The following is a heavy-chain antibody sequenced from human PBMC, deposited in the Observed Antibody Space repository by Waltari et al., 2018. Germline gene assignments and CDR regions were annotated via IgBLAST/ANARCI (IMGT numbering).Heavy chain of an antibody. Sequence: EVQLVHAGSEVKKPGESLKISCQGSGYRLTSSLIGWVRQMPGKGLEWMGIIYPGDSDTRYSPSFQGQVTISADKSISTAYLQWSSLKASDTAMYYCARHDAKLAFDIWGQGTMVTVSS. CDR2: IYPGDSDT. CDR1: GYRLTSSL. CDR3: ARHDAKLAFDI. J-gene: IGHJ3*02. V-gene: IGHV5-51*01.